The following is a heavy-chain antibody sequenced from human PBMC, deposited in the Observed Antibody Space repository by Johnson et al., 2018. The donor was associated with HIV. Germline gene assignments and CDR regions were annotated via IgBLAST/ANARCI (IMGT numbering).Heavy chain of an antibody. D-gene: IGHD3-10*01. CDR3: ARDPRITMVNDAFDI. V-gene: IGHV3-23*01. J-gene: IGHJ3*02. Sequence: WVRQAPGKGLEWVSAISGSGGSTYYADSVKGGLPISSDNSKNTLYLQIISLRAEDTAVYYCARDPRITMVNDAFDIWGQGTMVTVSS. CDR2: ISGSGGST.